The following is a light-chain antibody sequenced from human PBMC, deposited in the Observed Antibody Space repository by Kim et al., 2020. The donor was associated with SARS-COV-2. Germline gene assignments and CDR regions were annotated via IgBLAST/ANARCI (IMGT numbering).Light chain of an antibody. CDR1: SSDVGGYNY. CDR3: CSYAGSYTSYVV. CDR2: DVS. Sequence: QSVLTQPRSVSGSPGQSVTIPCTGTSSDVGGYNYVSWYQQHPGKAPKLMIYDVSRRPSGVPDRFSGSKSGNTASLTISGLQAEDEADYYCCSYAGSYTSYVVFGGGTQLTVL. V-gene: IGLV2-11*01. J-gene: IGLJ2*01.